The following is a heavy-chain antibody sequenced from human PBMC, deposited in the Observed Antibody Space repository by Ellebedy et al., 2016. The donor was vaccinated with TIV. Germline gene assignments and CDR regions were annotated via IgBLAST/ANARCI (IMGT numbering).Heavy chain of an antibody. J-gene: IGHJ5*02. CDR1: GGSFSGYY. CDR3: ARQKIGQWLALQQTRNWFDP. Sequence: SETLSLXXAVYGGSFSGYYWSWIRQPPGKGLEWIGEINHSGSTNYNPSLKSRVTISVDTSKNQFSLKLSSVTAADTAVYYCARQKIGQWLALQQTRNWFDPWGQGTLVTVSS. V-gene: IGHV4-34*01. D-gene: IGHD6-19*01. CDR2: INHSGST.